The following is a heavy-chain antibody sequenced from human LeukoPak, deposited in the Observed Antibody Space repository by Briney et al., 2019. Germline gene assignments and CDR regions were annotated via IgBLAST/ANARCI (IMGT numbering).Heavy chain of an antibody. J-gene: IGHJ4*02. CDR1: GFTFSSYG. Sequence: GGSLRLSCAASGFTFSSYGMHWVRQAPGKGLEWVTVISYDGSNKYYADSVKGRFTISRDNSKNTLYLQMNSLRAEDTAVYHCAKDLPAAYFDYWGQGTLVTVSS. CDR3: AKDLPAAYFDY. D-gene: IGHD2-2*01. CDR2: ISYDGSNK. V-gene: IGHV3-30*18.